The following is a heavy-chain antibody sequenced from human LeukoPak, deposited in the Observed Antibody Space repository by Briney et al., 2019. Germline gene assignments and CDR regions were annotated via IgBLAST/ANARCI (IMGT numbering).Heavy chain of an antibody. J-gene: IGHJ4*02. CDR2: IYTSGST. CDR3: ARDPKNGYSYGFDY. CDR1: GGSISSGSYY. V-gene: IGHV4-61*02. Sequence: SETLSLTCTVSGGSISSGSYYWSWIRQPAGKGLEWIGRIYTSGSTNYNPSLKSRVTISVDTSKNQFSLQLNSVTPEDTAVYYCARDPKNGYSYGFDYWGQGILVTVSS. D-gene: IGHD5-18*01.